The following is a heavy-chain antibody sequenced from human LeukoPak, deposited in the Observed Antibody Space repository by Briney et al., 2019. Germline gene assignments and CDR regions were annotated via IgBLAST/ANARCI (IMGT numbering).Heavy chain of an antibody. CDR1: GFTFSSYW. CDR3: ARGGSRQYNF. D-gene: IGHD5-18*01. Sequence: GGSLRLFCAASGFTFSSYWMSWVRQAPGKGLEWVANIRHDGSEKYYVDSVKGRFTIPRDNAKDSLYLQMNSLRVEDTAVYYCARGGSRQYNFWGQGTLVTVSS. V-gene: IGHV3-7*01. CDR2: IRHDGSEK. J-gene: IGHJ4*02.